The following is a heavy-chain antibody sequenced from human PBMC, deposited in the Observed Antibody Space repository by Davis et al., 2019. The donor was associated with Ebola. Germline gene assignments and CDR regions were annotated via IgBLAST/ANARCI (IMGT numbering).Heavy chain of an antibody. Sequence: GGSLRLSCAASGFTFSKYWMSWVRKAPGKGLEWVANIKEDGSQTYYVDSVKGRFTISRDNPENSLYLQLNSLRDEDTAVYYCARTGERDYWGQGTLVTVSS. CDR3: ARTGERDY. CDR2: IKEDGSQT. D-gene: IGHD1-1*01. CDR1: GFTFSKYW. V-gene: IGHV3-7*03. J-gene: IGHJ4*02.